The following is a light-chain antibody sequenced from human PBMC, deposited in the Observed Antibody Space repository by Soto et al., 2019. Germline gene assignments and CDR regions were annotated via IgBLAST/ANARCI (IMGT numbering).Light chain of an antibody. J-gene: IGLJ3*02. CDR2: EVT. CDR3: SSHAASNNFDVV. Sequence: QSVLTQPPSASGSPGQSVTISCTGTSSDVGGYNYVSWYQQYPGRAPKLMIYEVTKRPSGVPDRFSGSKSGNTASLTVSGLQAEDEADYYCSSHAASNNFDVVFGGGTKLTVL. CDR1: SSDVGGYNY. V-gene: IGLV2-8*01.